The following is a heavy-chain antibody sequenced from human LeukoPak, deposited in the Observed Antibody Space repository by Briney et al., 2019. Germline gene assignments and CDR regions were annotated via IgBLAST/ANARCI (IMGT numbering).Heavy chain of an antibody. J-gene: IGHJ5*02. CDR2: IYYSGST. CDR1: AGSISSYY. D-gene: IGHD2-2*01. CDR3: ARLYCSSTSCYAGIGWFGP. Sequence: SETLSLTCTVSAGSISSYYWSWIRQPPGKGLEWIGYIYYSGSTNYNPSLKSRVTISVDTSKNQFSLKLSSVTAADTAVYYCARLYCSSTSCYAGIGWFGPWGQGTLVTVSS. V-gene: IGHV4-59*01.